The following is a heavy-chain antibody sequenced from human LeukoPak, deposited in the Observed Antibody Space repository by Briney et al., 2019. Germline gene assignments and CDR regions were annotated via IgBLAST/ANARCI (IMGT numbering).Heavy chain of an antibody. V-gene: IGHV1-58*02. D-gene: IGHD6-13*01. CDR2: IVVGSGNT. CDR1: GFTFTSSA. Sequence: ASVKVSCKASGFTFTSSAMQWVRQACGQRLEWIGWIVVGSGNTNYAQKFQERVTITRDMSTSTAYMELSSLRSEDTAVYYCATLRGYSSSLGYMDVWGKGTTVTISS. CDR3: ATLRGYSSSLGYMDV. J-gene: IGHJ6*03.